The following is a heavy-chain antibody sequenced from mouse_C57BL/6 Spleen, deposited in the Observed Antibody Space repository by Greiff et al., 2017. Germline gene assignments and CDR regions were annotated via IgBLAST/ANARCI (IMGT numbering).Heavy chain of an antibody. CDR3: ARAYYSNYGRYFDV. CDR1: GFTFSSYT. D-gene: IGHD2-5*01. J-gene: IGHJ1*03. CDR2: ISGGGGNT. V-gene: IGHV5-9*01. Sequence: EVQRVESGGGLVKPGGSLQLSCAASGFTFSSYTMSWVRQTPEKRLEWVATISGGGGNTYYPDSVKGRFTISRDNAKNTLYLQMSGLRSEDTALYYGARAYYSNYGRYFDVWGTGTTVTVSS.